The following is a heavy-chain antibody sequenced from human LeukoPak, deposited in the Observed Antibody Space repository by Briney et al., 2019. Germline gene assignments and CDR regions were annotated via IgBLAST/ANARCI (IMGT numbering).Heavy chain of an antibody. CDR1: GGSISSYY. J-gene: IGHJ4*02. V-gene: IGHV4-39*07. CDR3: ARDGAPLLWFGELYYFDY. CDR2: IYYSGST. Sequence: SETLSLTCTVSGGSISSYYWGWIRQPPGKGLEWIGSIYYSGSTYYNPSLKSRVTISVDTSKNQFSLKLSSETAADTAVYYCARDGAPLLWFGELYYFDYWGQGTLVTVSS. D-gene: IGHD3-10*01.